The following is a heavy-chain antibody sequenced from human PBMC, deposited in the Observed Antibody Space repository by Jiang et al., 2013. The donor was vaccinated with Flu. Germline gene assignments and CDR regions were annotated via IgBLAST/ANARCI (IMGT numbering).Heavy chain of an antibody. CDR3: ARGAAVAGLGDYFDY. CDR1: GDSVSSNSAA. Sequence: QTLSLTCAISGDSVSSNSAAWNWIRQSPSRGLEWLGRTYYRSKWYNDYAVSVKSRITINPDTSKNQFSLQLNSVTPEDTAVYYCARGAAVAGLGDYFDYWGQGTLGHRLL. D-gene: IGHD6-19*01. V-gene: IGHV6-1*01. CDR2: TYYRSKWYN. J-gene: IGHJ4*02.